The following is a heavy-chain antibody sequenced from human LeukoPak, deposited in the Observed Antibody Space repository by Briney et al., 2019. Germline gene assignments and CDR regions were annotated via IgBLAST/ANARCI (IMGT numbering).Heavy chain of an antibody. CDR3: ARGGWGVSQYYLDH. J-gene: IGHJ4*02. CDR1: GSSISSGEYY. V-gene: IGHV4-31*03. Sequence: SQTLSLTCTVSGSSISSGEYYWGWIRQHPGKGLEWIGYIYYNRSTYYNPSLKSRVTISVDTSKNQFSLKLRSVTAADTAVYYCARGGWGVSQYYLDHWGQGTLVTVSS. CDR2: IYYNRST. D-gene: IGHD6-6*01.